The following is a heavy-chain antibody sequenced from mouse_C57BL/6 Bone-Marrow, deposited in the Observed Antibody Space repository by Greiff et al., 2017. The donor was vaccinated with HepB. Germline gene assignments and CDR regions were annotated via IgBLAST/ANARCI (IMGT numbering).Heavy chain of an antibody. CDR2: INPDSSTI. Sequence: PAAAIDFSRYWMSWVRRAPGKGLEWIGEINPDSSTINYAPSLKDKFIISRDNAKNTLYLQMSKVRSEDTALYYCARTRDLDVWGTGTTVTVSS. CDR3: ARTRDLDV. J-gene: IGHJ1*03. CDR1: AIDFSRYW. V-gene: IGHV4-1*01.